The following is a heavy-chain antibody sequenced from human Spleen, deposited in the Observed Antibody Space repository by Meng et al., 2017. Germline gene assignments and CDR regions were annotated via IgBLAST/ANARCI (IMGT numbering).Heavy chain of an antibody. V-gene: IGHV3-48*03. D-gene: IGHD6-19*01. CDR3: AREPGSGWYWAFDY. Sequence: GGSLRLSCAASGFTLRSFEIHWVRQAPGKGLEWVSSISKSGSTIYYADSVQGRFTISRDNAKNSLYLHMNSLRVEETAVYYCAREPGSGWYWAFDYWGQGTLVTVSS. CDR1: GFTLRSFE. J-gene: IGHJ4*02. CDR2: ISKSGSTI.